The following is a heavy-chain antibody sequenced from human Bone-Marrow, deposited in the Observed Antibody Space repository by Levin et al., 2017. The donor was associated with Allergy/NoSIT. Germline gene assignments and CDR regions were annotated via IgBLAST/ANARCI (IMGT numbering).Heavy chain of an antibody. CDR2: LSFLSPP. CDR3: SSTDEYGRSDF. CDR1: GGSLSNSY. V-gene: IGHV4-59*01. J-gene: IGHJ4*02. Sequence: LSLPFTVSGGSLSNSYWTWIRQTPDTLLSFLFSLSFLSPPPSPPSLPLRVTISADTSKNQFSLRLTSVTAADTAVYYCSSTDEYGRSDFWGQGTLVIVSS. D-gene: IGHD2/OR15-2a*01.